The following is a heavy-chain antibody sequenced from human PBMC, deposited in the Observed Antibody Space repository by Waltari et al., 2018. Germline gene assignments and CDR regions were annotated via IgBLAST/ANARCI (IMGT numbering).Heavy chain of an antibody. D-gene: IGHD6-13*01. CDR2: IYWDDDK. CDR1: GFSLSTSGVG. Sequence: QITLKESGPTLVKPTQTLTLTCTFSGFSLSTSGVGVGWIRQPPGKALEWLALIYWDDDKRYSPSLKSRLTITKDTSKNQVVLTMTNIDPVDTATYYCAHRSAAGTLGAWGQGTLVTVSS. CDR3: AHRSAAGTLGA. J-gene: IGHJ5*02. V-gene: IGHV2-5*02.